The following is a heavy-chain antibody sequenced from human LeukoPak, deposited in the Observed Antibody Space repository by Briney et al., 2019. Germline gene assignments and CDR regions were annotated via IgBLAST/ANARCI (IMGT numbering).Heavy chain of an antibody. CDR1: GYSISSGYY. Sequence: SETLSLTCAVSGYSISSGYYWGWIRQPPGKGLEWIGSIYHSGSTYYNPSLKSRVTISVDTSKNQFSLKLSSVTAADTAVYYCARFRGYYDSSSYYYVRGWYFDLWGRGTLVTVSS. D-gene: IGHD3-22*01. V-gene: IGHV4-38-2*01. CDR2: IYHSGST. CDR3: ARFRGYYDSSSYYYVRGWYFDL. J-gene: IGHJ2*01.